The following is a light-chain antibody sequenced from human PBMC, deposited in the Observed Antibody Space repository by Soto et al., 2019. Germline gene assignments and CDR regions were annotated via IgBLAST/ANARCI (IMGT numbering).Light chain of an antibody. J-gene: IGKJ1*01. Sequence: DIPMTQSPSTLSASVGDRVTITCRASQNIYRWLAWYQQKPGKAPNLLIYDASSLESGIPSRFSGSGSGTEFTLTISSLHPDDFGTYYCQDYRGYPWTVGQGTKVEIK. CDR2: DAS. V-gene: IGKV1-5*01. CDR3: QDYRGYPWT. CDR1: QNIYRW.